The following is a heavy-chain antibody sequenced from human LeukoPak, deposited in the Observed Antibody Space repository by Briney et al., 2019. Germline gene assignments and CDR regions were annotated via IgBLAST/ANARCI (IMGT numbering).Heavy chain of an antibody. CDR2: IFSSGST. J-gene: IGHJ4*02. D-gene: IGHD3-10*01. V-gene: IGHV4-59*08. CDR3: ARHAYYGSGSYRFDFEY. CDR1: GGSITGYY. Sequence: SETLSLTCTVSGGSITGYYWSWIRQPPGKGLEWVGYIFSSGSTNYNPSLKSRVTISLDTSKSQFSLKLISVTASDTAVYYCARHAYYGSGSYRFDFEYWGQGILVTVSS.